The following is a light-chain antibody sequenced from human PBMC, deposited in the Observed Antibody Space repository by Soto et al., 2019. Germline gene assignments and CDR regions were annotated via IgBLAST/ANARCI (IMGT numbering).Light chain of an antibody. CDR2: AAS. V-gene: IGKV1-8*01. J-gene: IGKJ1*01. CDR3: QQSYSYPRT. Sequence: AIRMTQSPSSLSASTGDRVTITCRASQGISSYLPLYQHKPGKAPKLLIYAASTLQSVVPSRFSGSGSGTDFTLPIRCLQAAAVEPYCNQQSYSYPRTFGQATTGQIK. CDR1: QGISSY.